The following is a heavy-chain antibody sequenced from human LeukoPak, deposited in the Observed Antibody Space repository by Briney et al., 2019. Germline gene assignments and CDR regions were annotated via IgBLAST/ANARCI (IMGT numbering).Heavy chain of an antibody. D-gene: IGHD1-1*01. V-gene: IGHV3-15*01. J-gene: IGHJ4*02. Sequence: PGGSLRLSCAASGLTCSGYWMNCVRQAPGKGLEWIGRIKTKTDGGTTEYAAPVKGRFTISRDDSKNTVYLQMNSLKTEDTALYYCVTRVKSTGDYWGQGTLVTVSS. CDR2: IKTKTDGGTT. CDR1: GLTCSGYW. CDR3: VTRVKSTGDY.